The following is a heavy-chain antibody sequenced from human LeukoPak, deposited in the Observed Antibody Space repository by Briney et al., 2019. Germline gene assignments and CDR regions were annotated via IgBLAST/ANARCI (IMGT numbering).Heavy chain of an antibody. CDR2: INHSGST. CDR3: ARGIPWVDSSGYFFDY. V-gene: IGHV4-34*01. D-gene: IGHD3-22*01. CDR1: GGSFSGYY. J-gene: IGHJ4*02. Sequence: SETLSLTCAVYGGSFSGYYWSWIRQPPGKGLEWIGEINHSGSTNYNPSLKSRVTISVDTSKNQFSLKLSSVTAADTAVYYCARGIPWVDSSGYFFDYWGQGTLVTVSS.